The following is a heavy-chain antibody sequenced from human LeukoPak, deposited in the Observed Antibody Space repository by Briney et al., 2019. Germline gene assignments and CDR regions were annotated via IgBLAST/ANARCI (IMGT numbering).Heavy chain of an antibody. D-gene: IGHD2-2*01. CDR3: ARARFIVVVPAAIDIDAFDI. J-gene: IGHJ3*02. CDR2: INHSGST. Sequence: SETLSLTCAVYGGSFSGYYRSWIRQPPGKGLEWIGEINHSGSTNYNPSLKSRVTISVDTSKNQFSLKLSSVTAADTAVYYCARARFIVVVPAAIDIDAFDIWGQGTMVTVSS. CDR1: GGSFSGYY. V-gene: IGHV4-34*01.